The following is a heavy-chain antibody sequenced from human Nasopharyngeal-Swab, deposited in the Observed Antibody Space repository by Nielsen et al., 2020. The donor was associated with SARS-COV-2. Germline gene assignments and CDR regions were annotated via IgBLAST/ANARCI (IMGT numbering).Heavy chain of an antibody. CDR3: ARKRPGVGEGSYYFDY. CDR2: ISYDGSNK. V-gene: IGHV3-30*03. CDR1: GFTFSSYG. D-gene: IGHD1-26*01. J-gene: IGHJ4*02. Sequence: GASLQISCAASGFTFSSYGMHWVRQAPGKGLEWVAVISYDGSNKYYADSVKGRFTISRDNSKNTLYLQMNSLRAEDTAVYYCARKRPGVGEGSYYFDYWGQGTLVTVSS.